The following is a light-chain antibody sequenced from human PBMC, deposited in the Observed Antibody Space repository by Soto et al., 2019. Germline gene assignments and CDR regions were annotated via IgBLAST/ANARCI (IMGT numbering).Light chain of an antibody. CDR2: GAS. J-gene: IGKJ1*01. CDR3: QQYGSSPCT. CDR1: QSVSSSY. Sequence: EIVLTQSPGTLSLSPGERATLSCRASQSVSSSYLAWCQQKPGQAPRLLIYGASSRATGIPDRFSGSGSGTDFTLTISRLEPEDFAVYYCQQYGSSPCTFGQGTKVDNK. V-gene: IGKV3-20*01.